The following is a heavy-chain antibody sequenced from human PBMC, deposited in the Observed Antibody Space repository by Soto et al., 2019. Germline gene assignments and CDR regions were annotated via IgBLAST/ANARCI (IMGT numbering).Heavy chain of an antibody. D-gene: IGHD3-16*01. CDR1: GYTFTRYG. J-gene: IGHJ6*02. CDR3: AMVDVYVTPSPQDV. CDR2: INTYNGNT. V-gene: IGHV1-18*01. Sequence: QVQLVQSGAEVKNPGASVKVSCKASGYTFTRYGIGWARQAPGQGLEWMGWINTYNGNTNYAQNVQGRVTLTTDTSTSTAYMKPRSLRSNDTAIYYCAMVDVYVTPSPQDVWGQGTTVIVSS.